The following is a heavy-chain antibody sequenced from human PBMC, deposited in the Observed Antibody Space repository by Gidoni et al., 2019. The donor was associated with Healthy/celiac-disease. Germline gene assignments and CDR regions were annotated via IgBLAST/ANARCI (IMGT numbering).Heavy chain of an antibody. CDR2: INHNGHT. CDR1: GGSFSGYY. CDR3: ARGRRITMVRGAIYYYYMDV. J-gene: IGHJ6*03. Sequence: QVQLQQWGAGLLKPSETLSLTCAVYGGSFSGYYWSWIRKPPGKGLEWLGEINHNGHTHYTPSLNSRVTISVDTSKNQFSLKLSSVTAADTAVYYCARGRRITMVRGAIYYYYMDVWGKGTTVTVSS. D-gene: IGHD3-10*01. V-gene: IGHV4-34*01.